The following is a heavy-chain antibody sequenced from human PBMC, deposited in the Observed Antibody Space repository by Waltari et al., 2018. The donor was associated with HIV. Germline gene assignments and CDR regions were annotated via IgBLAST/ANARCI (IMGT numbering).Heavy chain of an antibody. V-gene: IGHV3-7*01. J-gene: IGHJ3*01. CDR1: GFSFSSYW. CDR2: IKQDGSEK. Sequence: EVQLVESGGGLVQPGGSLRLSCAVSGFSFSSYWMSWVRQAPGKGLEWVANIKQDGSEKYYVDSVKGRFNISRDNANSLYLQMNSLRDEDTAVYYCARDPGGADAFDFWGQGTMVTVSS. CDR3: ARDPGGADAFDF. D-gene: IGHD3-16*01.